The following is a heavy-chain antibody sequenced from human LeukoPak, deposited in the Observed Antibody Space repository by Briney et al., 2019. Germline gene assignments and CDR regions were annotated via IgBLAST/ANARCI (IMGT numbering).Heavy chain of an antibody. V-gene: IGHV4-59*01. CDR2: IYYSGST. J-gene: IGHJ6*03. CDR3: ARLKELLNYYYYYMDV. Sequence: SQTLSLTCTVSGVSISSYYWRWILQPPGKGLEWIGYIYYSGSTNYNPSLKSRVTISVDTSKNQFSLKLSSVTAADTAVYYCARLKELLNYYYYYMDVWGKGTTVTVSS. CDR1: GVSISSYY. D-gene: IGHD1-26*01.